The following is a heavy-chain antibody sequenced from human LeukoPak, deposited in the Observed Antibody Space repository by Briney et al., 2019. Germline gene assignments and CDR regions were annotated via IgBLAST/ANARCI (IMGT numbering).Heavy chain of an antibody. V-gene: IGHV1-18*01. CDR1: GYNFLNYG. J-gene: IGHJ6*03. D-gene: IGHD2-21*01. CDR2: ISGKTGNI. CDR3: ARRFLNSHPIYYYMDV. Sequence: GASVKVSCKASGYNFLNYGISWVRQAPGQGLEWTGWISGKTGNINYAQKFQARATMTRDTSTSTAYMELRSLRSDDTAVYFCARRFLNSHPIYYYMDVWAKGTTVIVSS.